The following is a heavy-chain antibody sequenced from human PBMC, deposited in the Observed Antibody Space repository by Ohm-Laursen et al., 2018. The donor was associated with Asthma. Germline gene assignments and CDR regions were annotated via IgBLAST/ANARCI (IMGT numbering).Heavy chain of an antibody. J-gene: IGHJ6*02. CDR2: IWYDGSNK. V-gene: IGHV3-33*08. CDR3: ATWTGNYPLDV. D-gene: IGHD3/OR15-3a*01. CDR1: GFTFSSYS. Sequence: SLRLSCAASGFTFSSYSMNWVRQAPGTGLEWVALIWYDGSNKYYADSVKGRFTISRDDSKNTLYLQMHSLRDEDTAVYYCATWTGNYPLDVWGQGTKVTVSS.